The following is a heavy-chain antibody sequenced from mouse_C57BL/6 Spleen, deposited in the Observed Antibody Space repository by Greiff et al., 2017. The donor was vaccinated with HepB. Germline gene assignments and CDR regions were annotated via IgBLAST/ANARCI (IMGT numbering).Heavy chain of an antibody. J-gene: IGHJ2*01. CDR2: INPSSGYT. CDR3: APGITTVVAIDY. D-gene: IGHD1-1*01. Sequence: QVHVKQSGAELAKPGASVKLSCKASGYTFTSYWMHWVKQRPGQGLEWIGYINPSSGYTKYNQKFKDKATLTADKSSSTAYMQLSSLTYEDSAVYYCAPGITTVVAIDYWGQGTTLTVSS. CDR1: GYTFTSYW. V-gene: IGHV1-7*01.